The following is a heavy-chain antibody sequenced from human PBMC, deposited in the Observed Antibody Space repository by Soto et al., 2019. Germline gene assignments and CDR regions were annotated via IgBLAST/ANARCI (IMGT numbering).Heavy chain of an antibody. CDR1: GGIFTNYT. Sequence: QVQLEQSGAEMKRPGSSVKVSCETCGGIFTNYTFSWVRQAPGQGLEWMGWIIPVLNVANYAQKFQSRIAVTADKSTSTAFLELTDLISEDTAIYSCARAPTASSPFDYWGQGPLVAVSS. J-gene: IGHJ4*02. V-gene: IGHV1-69*02. D-gene: IGHD1-26*01. CDR3: ARAPTASSPFDY. CDR2: IIPVLNVA.